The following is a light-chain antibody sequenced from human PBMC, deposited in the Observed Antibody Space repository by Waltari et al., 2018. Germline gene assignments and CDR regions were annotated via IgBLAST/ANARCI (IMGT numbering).Light chain of an antibody. V-gene: IGLV4-69*01. CDR2: VNSDGSH. CDR1: SWHISNV. Sequence: QLVLTQSPSASPSLGASVKLTCTPSSWHISNVIPWPPQHPKKGPRYLMKVNSDGSHSKGDEIPDRFSGSSSGAERYLTISSLQSEDEADYYCQTGGHGTWVFGGGTKLTVL. J-gene: IGLJ3*02. CDR3: QTGGHGTWV.